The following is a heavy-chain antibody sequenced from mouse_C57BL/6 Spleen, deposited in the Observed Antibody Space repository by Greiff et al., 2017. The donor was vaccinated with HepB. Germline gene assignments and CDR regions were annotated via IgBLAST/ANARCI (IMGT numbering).Heavy chain of an antibody. CDR3: ARQRGSPLAY. V-gene: IGHV5-17*01. Sequence: DVHLVESGGGLVKPGGSLKLSCAASGFTFSDYGMHWVRQAPEKGLEWVAYISSGSSTIYYADTVKGRFTISRDNAKNTLFLQMTSLRSEDTAMYYCARQRGSPLAYWGQGTLVTVSA. CDR2: ISSGSSTI. D-gene: IGHD1-3*01. J-gene: IGHJ3*01. CDR1: GFTFSDYG.